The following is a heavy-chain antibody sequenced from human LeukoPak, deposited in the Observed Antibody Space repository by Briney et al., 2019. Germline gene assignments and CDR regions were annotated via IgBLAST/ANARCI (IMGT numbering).Heavy chain of an antibody. D-gene: IGHD3-10*01. J-gene: IGHJ5*02. CDR1: GFTFSSYS. Sequence: GGSLRLSCAASGFTFSSYSMNWVRQAPGKGLEWVSGINWNGGSTGYADSVKGRFTISRDNAKNSLYLQMNSLRAEDTALYHCARDLGGSGSTWGQGTLVTVSS. CDR2: INWNGGST. CDR3: ARDLGGSGST. V-gene: IGHV3-20*01.